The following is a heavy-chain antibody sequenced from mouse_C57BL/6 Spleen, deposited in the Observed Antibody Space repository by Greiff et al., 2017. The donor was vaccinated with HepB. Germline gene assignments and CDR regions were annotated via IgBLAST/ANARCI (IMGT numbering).Heavy chain of an antibody. CDR1: GYTFTSYW. D-gene: IGHD3-2*02. Sequence: QVQLQQPGAELVKPGASVKLSCKASGYTFTSYWMHWVKQRPGQGLEWIGMIHPNSGSTNYNEKFKSKATLTVDKSSSTAYMQLSSLTSEDSAVYYCARSGGGSGSWFAYWGQGTLVTVSA. CDR2: IHPNSGST. J-gene: IGHJ3*01. V-gene: IGHV1-64*01. CDR3: ARSGGGSGSWFAY.